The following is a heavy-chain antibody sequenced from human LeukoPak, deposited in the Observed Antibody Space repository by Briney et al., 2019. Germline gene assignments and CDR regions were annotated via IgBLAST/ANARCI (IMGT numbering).Heavy chain of an antibody. CDR3: ARQNRNGFDY. D-gene: IGHD2-8*01. CDR2: TGTAGDT. J-gene: IGHJ4*02. V-gene: IGHV3-13*01. Sequence: PGGSLRLSCAASGFTFSTYDFHWVRQTTGKGLEWVSATGTAGDTWYSGSVKGRFTISRENAKSSMYLQMNSLRAGDTAVYYCARQNRNGFDYWGQGTPVTVSS. CDR1: GFTFSTYD.